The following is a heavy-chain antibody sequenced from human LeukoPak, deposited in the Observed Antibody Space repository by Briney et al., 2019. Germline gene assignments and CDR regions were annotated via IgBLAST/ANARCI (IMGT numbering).Heavy chain of an antibody. CDR1: GFTFSSYS. Sequence: GGSLRLSCAASGFTFSSYSISWVRQAPGKGLEWVSYISTSSAVMYYADSVKGRFTISRDDARNSVSLQMDSLRADDTAVYYCARDVGYCSGGSCYRWFASWGQGTLVIVSS. V-gene: IGHV3-48*01. CDR3: ARDVGYCSGGSCYRWFAS. D-gene: IGHD2-15*01. J-gene: IGHJ5*01. CDR2: ISTSSAVM.